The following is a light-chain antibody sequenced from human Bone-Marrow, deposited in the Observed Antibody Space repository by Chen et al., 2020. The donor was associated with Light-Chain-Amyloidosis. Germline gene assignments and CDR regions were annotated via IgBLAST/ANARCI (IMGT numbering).Light chain of an antibody. CDR1: SSDVGGYNY. Sequence: QSALTQPASASGSPGQSITISCTGTSSDVGGYNYFSWYQQHPGKAPKLMIYDVSNRPSGVSNRFSGSKSGNTASLTISGLQAEDEADYYCSSYTSSSTFYVFGTGTKVTVL. CDR2: DVS. CDR3: SSYTSSSTFYV. V-gene: IGLV2-14*03. J-gene: IGLJ1*01.